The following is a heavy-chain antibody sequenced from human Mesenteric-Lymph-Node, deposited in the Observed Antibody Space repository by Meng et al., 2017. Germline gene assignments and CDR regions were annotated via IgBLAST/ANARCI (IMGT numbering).Heavy chain of an antibody. CDR3: ICYSSGWH. D-gene: IGHD6-19*01. CDR2: IYSGGST. V-gene: IGHV3-53*01. J-gene: IGHJ4*02. CDR1: GGSISSYY. Sequence: GGSLRLSCTVSGGSISSYYWSWIRQPAGKGLEWVSVIYSGGSTYYADSVKGRFTISRVNAKNTLDLQMNSLRAEDTAVYYCICYSSGWHWGQGTRVTVSS.